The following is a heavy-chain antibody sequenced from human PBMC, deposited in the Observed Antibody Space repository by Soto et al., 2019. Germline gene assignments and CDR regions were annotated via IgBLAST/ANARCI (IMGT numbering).Heavy chain of an antibody. Sequence: QVQLVQSGAEVKKPGASVKVSCKASGYTFTSYAMHWVRQAPGQRLEWMGWINAGNGNTKYSQKFQGSVTITRDTSASTAYMELSSLRSEDTAVYYCARLATSRYCSGGSCYEVDYWGQGTLVTVSS. V-gene: IGHV1-3*01. CDR3: ARLATSRYCSGGSCYEVDY. J-gene: IGHJ4*02. D-gene: IGHD2-15*01. CDR1: GYTFTSYA. CDR2: INAGNGNT.